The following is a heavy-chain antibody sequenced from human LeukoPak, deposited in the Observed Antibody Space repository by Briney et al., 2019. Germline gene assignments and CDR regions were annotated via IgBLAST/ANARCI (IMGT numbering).Heavy chain of an antibody. V-gene: IGHV1-69*05. J-gene: IGHJ4*02. CDR3: ARGCDSNSCPLDF. CDR2: IIPIFGTA. D-gene: IGHD2-2*01. CDR1: GGSFNTYA. Sequence: SVKVSCKASGGSFNTYAITRVRQAPGQGLEWMGGIIPIFGTANYAPNFQGRVTITTDESKSTVYMDLSSLRSEDTAVYYCARGCDSNSCPLDFWGRGTLVTVSS.